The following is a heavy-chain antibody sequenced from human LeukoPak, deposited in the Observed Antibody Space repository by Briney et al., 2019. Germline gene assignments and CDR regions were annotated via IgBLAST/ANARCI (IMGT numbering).Heavy chain of an antibody. CDR2: INPNNGGT. Sequence: WASVKVSCKASGYTFTGYYMHWVRQAPGQGLEWMGWINPNNGGTNYAQKFQGRVTMTRDTFISTAYMDLSSLRSDDTAVYFCARVPYSAYDPLFFHYWGQGTLVTVSS. J-gene: IGHJ4*02. V-gene: IGHV1-2*02. CDR3: ARVPYSAYDPLFFHY. D-gene: IGHD5-12*01. CDR1: GYTFTGYY.